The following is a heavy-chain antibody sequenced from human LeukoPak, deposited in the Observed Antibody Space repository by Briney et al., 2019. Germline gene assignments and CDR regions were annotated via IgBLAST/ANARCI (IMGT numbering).Heavy chain of an antibody. Sequence: ASVKVSCKASGGTFSSYAISWVRQAPGQGLEWMGGIIPIFGTANYAQKFQGRVTITADEATSTAYMELSSLRSEDTAVYYWARVLRYFDWLLAAGAFDIWGQGTMVTVSS. CDR1: GGTFSSYA. D-gene: IGHD3-9*01. V-gene: IGHV1-69*13. CDR2: IIPIFGTA. CDR3: ARVLRYFDWLLAAGAFDI. J-gene: IGHJ3*02.